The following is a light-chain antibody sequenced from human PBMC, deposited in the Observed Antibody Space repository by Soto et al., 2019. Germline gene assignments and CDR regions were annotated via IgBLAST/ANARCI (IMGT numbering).Light chain of an antibody. J-gene: IGLJ1*01. CDR1: NNDVGAYTY. CDR3: SSYTSRRTQV. Sequence: QSALTQPASVSGSPGQSITISCTGTNNDVGAYTYVSWYQQHPGKAPRLIIYEVSERPSGVSNRFSGSKSGNAASLTISGLQADDEADYYCSSYTSRRTQVFGTGTKLTVL. V-gene: IGLV2-14*01. CDR2: EVS.